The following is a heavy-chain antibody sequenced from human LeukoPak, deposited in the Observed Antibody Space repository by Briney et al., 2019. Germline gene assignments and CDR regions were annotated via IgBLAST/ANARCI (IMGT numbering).Heavy chain of an antibody. V-gene: IGHV3-30*03. CDR1: GFTFSSYG. J-gene: IGHJ6*02. Sequence: GGSLRLSCAASGFTFSSYGMHWVRQAPGKGLEWVAVISYDGSNKYYADSVKGRFTISRDNSKNTLYLQMNSLRAEDTAVYYCASSKGMDVWGQGTTVTVSS. CDR3: ASSKGMDV. CDR2: ISYDGSNK.